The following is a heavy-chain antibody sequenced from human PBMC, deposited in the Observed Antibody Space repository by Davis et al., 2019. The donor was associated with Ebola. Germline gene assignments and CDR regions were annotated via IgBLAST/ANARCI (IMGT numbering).Heavy chain of an antibody. CDR2: IHHSGST. J-gene: IGHJ3*02. V-gene: IGHV4-59*01. Sequence: SETLSLTCTVSGGAINNYYLSWIRQPPGKGLEWIGYIHHSGSTKYNPSLRSRVSISVDTSKNQFSLNLSSVTAADTAVYYCATTQDDNWNDVAFDIWGQGTVVTVSS. CDR1: GGAINNYY. D-gene: IGHD1-1*01. CDR3: ATTQDDNWNDVAFDI.